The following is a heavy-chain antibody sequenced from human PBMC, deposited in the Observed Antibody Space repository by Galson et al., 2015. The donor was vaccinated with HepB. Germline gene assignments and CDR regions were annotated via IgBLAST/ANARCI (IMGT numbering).Heavy chain of an antibody. CDR2: INPSGGST. J-gene: IGHJ4*02. Sequence: SVKVSCKAPGYSFTSYYIHWVRQAPGQGLEWMGIINPSGGSTSYAQKFQGRVTMTRETPTSTVYMELSSLRSEDTAVYYCARVEGTRFNWNDFDYWGQGTLVTVST. CDR3: ARVEGTRFNWNDFDY. D-gene: IGHD1-1*01. V-gene: IGHV1-46*01. CDR1: GYSFTSYY.